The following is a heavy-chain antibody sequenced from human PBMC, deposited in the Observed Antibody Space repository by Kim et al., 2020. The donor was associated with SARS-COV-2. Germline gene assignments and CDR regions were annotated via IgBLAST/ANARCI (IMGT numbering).Heavy chain of an antibody. V-gene: IGHV3-33*01. CDR2: IWYDGSNK. Sequence: GGSLRLSCAASGFTFSSYGMHWVRQAPGKGLEWVAVIWYDGSNKYYADSVKGRFTISRDNSKNTLYLQMNSLRAEDTAVYYCARERRGYCSGGSCYGTNWFDPWGQGTLVTVSS. CDR1: GFTFSSYG. J-gene: IGHJ5*02. CDR3: ARERRGYCSGGSCYGTNWFDP. D-gene: IGHD2-15*01.